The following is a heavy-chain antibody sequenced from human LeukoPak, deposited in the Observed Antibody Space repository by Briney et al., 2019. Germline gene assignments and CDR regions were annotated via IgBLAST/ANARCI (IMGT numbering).Heavy chain of an antibody. J-gene: IGHJ4*02. D-gene: IGHD1-14*01. CDR1: GFSFTTYW. CDR2: IYPGDSDT. V-gene: IGHV5-51*01. CDR3: ARRDFTSEHFDY. Sequence: GESLQFSCKGSGFSFTTYWIGWVRQMPGRGLEWMGIIYPGDSDTRYNPPFQGQVTISADKSISTAYLQWSSLKASDTAIYYCARRDFTSEHFDYWGQGTLVTLSS.